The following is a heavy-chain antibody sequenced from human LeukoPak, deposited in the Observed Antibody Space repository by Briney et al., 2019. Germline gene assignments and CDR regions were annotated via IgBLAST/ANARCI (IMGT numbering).Heavy chain of an antibody. V-gene: IGHV4-34*01. CDR2: INHSGST. CDR3: ARGIPPEVAGPDLFDY. CDR1: GGSFSGYY. Sequence: SETLSLTCAVYGGSFSGYYWSWIRQPPGKGLEWIGEINHSGSTNYNPSLKSRVTISVDTSKNQFSLKLSSVTAADTAVYYCARGIPPEVAGPDLFDYWGQGTLVTVSS. D-gene: IGHD6-19*01. J-gene: IGHJ4*02.